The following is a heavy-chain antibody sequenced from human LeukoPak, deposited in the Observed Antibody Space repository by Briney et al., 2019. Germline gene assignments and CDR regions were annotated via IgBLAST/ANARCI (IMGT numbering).Heavy chain of an antibody. Sequence: ASVKVSCKASGYTFTGYYMHWVRQAPGQGLEWMGWINPNSGGTNYAQKFQGGVTMTRDTSISTAYMELSRLRSDDTAVYYCARDLTIFGVVTDDCWGQGTLVTVSS. CDR2: INPNSGGT. D-gene: IGHD3-3*01. J-gene: IGHJ4*02. CDR3: ARDLTIFGVVTDDC. CDR1: GYTFTGYY. V-gene: IGHV1-2*02.